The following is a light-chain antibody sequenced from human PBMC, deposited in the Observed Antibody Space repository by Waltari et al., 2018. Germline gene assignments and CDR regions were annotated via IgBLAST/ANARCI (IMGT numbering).Light chain of an antibody. Sequence: DIQMTQSPSSLSASVGDRVTITCRASQGIRDDLGWYQQKPGQPPKRLIYGASNLQSWVPLRFSDSGSGTEFTLTISSLQPEDSAIYYCLQHNTYPITFGPGTKVEIK. CDR2: GAS. V-gene: IGKV1-17*01. CDR3: LQHNTYPIT. J-gene: IGKJ3*01. CDR1: QGIRDD.